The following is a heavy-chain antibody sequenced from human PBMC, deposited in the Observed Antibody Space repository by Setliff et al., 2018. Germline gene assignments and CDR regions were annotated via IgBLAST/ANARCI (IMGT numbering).Heavy chain of an antibody. CDR3: ARGVENYGTLKY. CDR1: GFIFDDYG. Sequence: GGSLRLSCAASGFIFDDYGMSWVRQAPGKGLEWVSGLSRNGGSTYYADSVKGRFTISRDNSKNTLYLQMNNLRAEDTAVYYCARGVENYGTLKYWGQGTLVTVSS. D-gene: IGHD1-7*01. V-gene: IGHV3-20*04. J-gene: IGHJ4*02. CDR2: LSRNGGST.